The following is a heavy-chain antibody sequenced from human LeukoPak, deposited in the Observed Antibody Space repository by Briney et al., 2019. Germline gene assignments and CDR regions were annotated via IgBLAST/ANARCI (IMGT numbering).Heavy chain of an antibody. Sequence: GESLKISCKGSGYSLTSYWIGWVRQMPGKGLEWMGSIYPGDSDTRYSPSSQGQVTISADKSISTAYLQWSSLKASDTAMYYCARRGYYDSSGYYFDYWGQGTLVTVSS. J-gene: IGHJ4*02. V-gene: IGHV5-51*01. CDR1: GYSLTSYW. CDR3: ARRGYYDSSGYYFDY. D-gene: IGHD3-22*01. CDR2: IYPGDSDT.